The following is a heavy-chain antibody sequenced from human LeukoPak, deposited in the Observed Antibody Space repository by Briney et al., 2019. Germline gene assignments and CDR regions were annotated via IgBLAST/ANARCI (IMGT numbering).Heavy chain of an antibody. CDR1: RYSFNDYA. V-gene: IGHV1-2*06. CDR2: IISSTGGT. J-gene: IGHJ4*02. Sequence: EASVKVSCKGSRYSFNDYAIHWVRQAPGQGLEWMGRIISSTGGTRYVQNFQGRVTMTRDTSINTAYMELSGLTSDDTAVYYCARGGSGSGYLYYSDYWGQGALVSVSS. CDR3: ARGGSGSGYLYYSDY. D-gene: IGHD3-10*01.